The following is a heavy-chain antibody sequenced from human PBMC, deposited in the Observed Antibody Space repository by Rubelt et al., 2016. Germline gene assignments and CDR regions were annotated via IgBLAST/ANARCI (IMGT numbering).Heavy chain of an antibody. CDR3: AVLWFGELFRRDY. J-gene: IGHJ4*02. V-gene: IGHV1-69*01. CDR1: GGTFSSYA. D-gene: IGHD3-10*01. Sequence: QVPLVQSGAEVKKPGSSVKVSCKASGGTFSSYAISWVRQAPGQGLEWMGGIIPIFGTANYAQKFQGRVAITADESTSAAYMELSSLRSGDTAVYYCAVLWFGELFRRDYWGQGTRVTVSS. CDR2: IIPIFGTA.